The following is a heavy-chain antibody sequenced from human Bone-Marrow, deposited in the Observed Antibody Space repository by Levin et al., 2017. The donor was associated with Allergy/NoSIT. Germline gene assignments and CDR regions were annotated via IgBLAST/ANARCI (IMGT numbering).Heavy chain of an antibody. CDR3: ARDSFSTSSGLDYYYGVDV. CDR1: GFTLSQYW. D-gene: IGHD6-6*01. V-gene: IGHV3-7*01. J-gene: IGHJ6*02. CDR2: IKPDGSEK. Sequence: LSLTCAASGFTLSQYWMTWVRQAPGKGLAWVAKIKPDGSEKYYVDSVKGRFTISRDNTRKSLSLEMNNLRSADTAVYFCARDSFSTSSGLDYYYGVDVWGQGTTVTVSS.